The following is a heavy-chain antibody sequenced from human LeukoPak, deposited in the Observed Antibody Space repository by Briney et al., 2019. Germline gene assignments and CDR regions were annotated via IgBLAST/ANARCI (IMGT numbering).Heavy chain of an antibody. CDR3: ARRYCSSTSCLFDY. Sequence: GGSLRLSCAASGFTFSSYEMNWVRQAPGKGLEWVSYISSSGSTIYYADSVKGRFTISRDNAKNSLYLLMNSLRAEDTAVYYCARRYCSSTSCLFDYWGQGTLVIVSS. CDR1: GFTFSSYE. D-gene: IGHD2-2*01. J-gene: IGHJ4*02. V-gene: IGHV3-48*03. CDR2: ISSSGSTI.